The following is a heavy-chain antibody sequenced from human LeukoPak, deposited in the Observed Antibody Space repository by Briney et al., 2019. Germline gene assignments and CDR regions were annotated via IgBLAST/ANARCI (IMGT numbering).Heavy chain of an antibody. Sequence: SETLSLTCTVSGGSISGSRYFWDWIRQSPEKGLEWIGTIHYGGSAYYNPSLESRVTISVDTSKNQFSLHLKSVTAADTAVYYCASPKGNSGGDYWGQGALVTVSS. J-gene: IGHJ4*02. CDR2: IHYGGSA. CDR1: GGSISGSRYF. CDR3: ASPKGNSGGDY. V-gene: IGHV4-39*01. D-gene: IGHD3-16*01.